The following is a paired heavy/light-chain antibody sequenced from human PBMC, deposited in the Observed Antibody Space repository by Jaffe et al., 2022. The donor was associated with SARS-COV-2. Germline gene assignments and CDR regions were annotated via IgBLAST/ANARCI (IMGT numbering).Heavy chain of an antibody. V-gene: IGHV6-1*01. J-gene: IGHJ4*02. D-gene: IGHD3-22*01. CDR3: ARSPDYDSGGYYAPNFDY. CDR2: TYYKSKWYN. CDR1: GDSVSSNSAA. Sequence: QVQLQQSGPGLVKPSQTLSLTCAISGDSVSSNSAAWNWIRQSPSRGLEWLGRTYYKSKWYNDYAVSVKSRIAINPDTSRNQFSLQLNSVTPEDTAVYYCARSPDYDSGGYYAPNFDYWGQGTLVTVSS.
Light chain of an antibody. J-gene: IGLJ2*01. V-gene: IGLV1-44*01. CDR2: SSN. CDR3: AAWDDSLNGWV. CDR1: SSNIGSNT. Sequence: QSVLTQPPSASGTPGQRVTISCSGSSSNIGSNTVNWYQLLPGAAPKLLIYSSNQRPSGVPDRFSGSKSGTSPSLAISGLQSEDEADYYCAAWDDSLNGWVFGGGTKLTVL.